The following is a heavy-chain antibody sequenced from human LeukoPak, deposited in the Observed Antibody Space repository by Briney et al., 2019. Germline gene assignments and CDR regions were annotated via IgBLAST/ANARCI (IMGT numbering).Heavy chain of an antibody. CDR1: GGSFSGYY. D-gene: IGHD6-19*01. Sequence: SETLSLTCAVYGGSFSGYYWSWIRQTPGKGLEWIGEINHSGSTNYNPSVKSRVTISMDTSKNHFALKLYSVTAADTAVYYCARELAVTGVNWFDPRGQGTLVTVSS. CDR2: INHSGST. CDR3: ARELAVTGVNWFDP. V-gene: IGHV4-34*01. J-gene: IGHJ5*02.